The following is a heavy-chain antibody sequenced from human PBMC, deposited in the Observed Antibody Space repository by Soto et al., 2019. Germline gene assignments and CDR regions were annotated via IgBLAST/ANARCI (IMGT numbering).Heavy chain of an antibody. CDR3: AREAGDYGDYDYYYYGMDV. CDR1: GFTFSSYG. CDR2: IWYDGSNK. Sequence: PGGSLRLSCAASGFTFSSYGMHWVRQAPGKGLEWVAVIWYDGSNKYYADSVKGRFTISRDNSKNTLYLQMNSLRAEDTAVYYCAREAGDYGDYDYYYYGMDVWGQGTTVTVYS. V-gene: IGHV3-33*01. D-gene: IGHD4-17*01. J-gene: IGHJ6*02.